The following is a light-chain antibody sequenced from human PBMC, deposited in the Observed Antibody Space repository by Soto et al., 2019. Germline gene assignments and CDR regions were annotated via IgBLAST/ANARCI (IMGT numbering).Light chain of an antibody. CDR2: AAS. CDR3: QKYDSAPLT. V-gene: IGKV1-27*01. J-gene: IGKJ1*01. CDR1: QGISNY. Sequence: DVQMTQSPSSLSASVGDRVTITCRASQGISNYLAWYQQKPGKVPRLLIYAASTLQSGVPSRFSGSGSGTDFTLSIGSLQPEDVATYYCQKYDSAPLTFGQGTKVEIK.